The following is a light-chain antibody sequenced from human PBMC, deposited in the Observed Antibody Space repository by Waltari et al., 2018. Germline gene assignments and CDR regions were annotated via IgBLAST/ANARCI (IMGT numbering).Light chain of an antibody. CDR1: QWVTSSY. V-gene: IGKV3-20*01. Sequence: EIVLTQSPDTLSLSPGERATLSCRASQWVTSSYLAWYQQKPGQAPRLLIYAASARATGIPDRFSGSGSGTDFTLTISRLEPEEFAVYFCQQYGSSLVTFGGGTEVEIK. J-gene: IGKJ4*01. CDR3: QQYGSSLVT. CDR2: AAS.